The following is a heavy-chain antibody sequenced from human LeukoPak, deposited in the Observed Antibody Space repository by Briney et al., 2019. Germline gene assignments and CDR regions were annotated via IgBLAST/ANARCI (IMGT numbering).Heavy chain of an antibody. V-gene: IGHV3-7*03. J-gene: IGHJ6*02. CDR3: VRNNAMDV. Sequence: GGSLRLSCAASGFTFSSSAMTWVRQVPGRGPEWVANVNRDGSETYYLDSVKGRFTISRDNAKSSLNLQMNSLRAEDTALYYCVRNNAMDVWGQGTAVIVSS. CDR2: VNRDGSET. D-gene: IGHD2-8*01. CDR1: GFTFSSSA.